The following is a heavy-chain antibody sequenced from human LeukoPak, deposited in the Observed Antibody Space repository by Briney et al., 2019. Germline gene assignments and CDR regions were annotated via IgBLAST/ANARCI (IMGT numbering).Heavy chain of an antibody. V-gene: IGHV4-30-2*01. D-gene: IGHD2-21*01. CDR2: IYHSGST. Sequence: SETLSLTCAVSDDSVSSSSYSWTWIRQPPGKGLEWIGFIYHSGSTYYNPSLKSRVTISLDRSKSQFSLKLSSVTAADMAVYYCAARDPYYYYGMDVWGQGTTVTVSS. CDR1: DDSVSSSSYS. J-gene: IGHJ6*02. CDR3: AARDPYYYYGMDV.